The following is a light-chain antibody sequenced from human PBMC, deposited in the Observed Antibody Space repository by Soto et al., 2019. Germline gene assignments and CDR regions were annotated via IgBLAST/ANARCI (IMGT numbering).Light chain of an antibody. V-gene: IGLV2-8*01. CDR3: CSYPGSHTWV. Sequence: QSALTQPPSASGSPGQSVTISCTGTSSDVGGYNYVSWYQQHPGKAPKVMMYEVSKRPSGVPDRFSGSKSGNTASLTISGLQDEDEADYYCCSYPGSHTWVFGGGTKLTVL. J-gene: IGLJ3*02. CDR1: SSDVGGYNY. CDR2: EVS.